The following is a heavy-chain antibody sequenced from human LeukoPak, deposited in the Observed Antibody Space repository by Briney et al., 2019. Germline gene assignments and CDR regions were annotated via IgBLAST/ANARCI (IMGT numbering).Heavy chain of an antibody. CDR3: ARHDYAEY. V-gene: IGHV3-53*01. D-gene: IGHD3-16*01. Sequence: GGSLRLSCAASGFTVSSGYMTWVRQAPGKGLEWVSVIHTDGSTYDADSVKGRFTISRDNSKNTLYLQMNSLRADDTAVYYCARHDYAEYWGQGTLVTVSS. CDR2: IHTDGST. CDR1: GFTVSSGY. J-gene: IGHJ4*02.